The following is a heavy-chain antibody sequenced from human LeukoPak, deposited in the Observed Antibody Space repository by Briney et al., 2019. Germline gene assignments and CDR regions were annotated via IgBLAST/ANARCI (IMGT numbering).Heavy chain of an antibody. Sequence: SETLSLTCAVYGGSFSGYYWSWIRQPPGKGLEWIGEINHSGRTNYNPSLRSRVTISVDTSKNQFSLKLSSVTAADMAVYYCARGIQLGYFDYWGQGTLVTVSS. D-gene: IGHD5-18*01. J-gene: IGHJ4*02. V-gene: IGHV4-34*01. CDR3: ARGIQLGYFDY. CDR2: INHSGRT. CDR1: GGSFSGYY.